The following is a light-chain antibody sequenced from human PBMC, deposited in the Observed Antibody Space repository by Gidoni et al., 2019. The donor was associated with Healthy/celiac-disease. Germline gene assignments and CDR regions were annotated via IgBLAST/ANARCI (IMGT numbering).Light chain of an antibody. V-gene: IGKV3-20*01. CDR1: QSVSSSY. CDR3: QQYGSSPGT. Sequence: EIVLTQSPGTLSLSPGERATLSCRSSQSVSSSYLAWYQQKPGQAPRLLIYGASSRATGIPDRFSGSGSGTDFNLTISRLEPEEFAVYYCQQYGSSPGTFGQGTKVEIK. CDR2: GAS. J-gene: IGKJ1*01.